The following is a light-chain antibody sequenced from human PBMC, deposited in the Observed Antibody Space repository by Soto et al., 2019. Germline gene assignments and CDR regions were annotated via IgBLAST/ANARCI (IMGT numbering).Light chain of an antibody. Sequence: SGVTQSPGTLSMSPGETATLSCRASQSVSSSYLAWYRQKPGQAPRLLIYGASSRATGIPDRFSGSGSGTDFTLTISRLEPEDFAVYYCQQYGSSGTFGQGTKVDIK. CDR3: QQYGSSGT. CDR1: QSVSSSY. V-gene: IGKV3-20*01. J-gene: IGKJ1*01. CDR2: GAS.